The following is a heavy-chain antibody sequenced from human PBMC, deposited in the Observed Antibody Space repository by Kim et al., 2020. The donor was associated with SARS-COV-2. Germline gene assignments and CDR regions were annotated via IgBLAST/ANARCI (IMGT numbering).Heavy chain of an antibody. CDR1: GFTFSDYY. V-gene: IGHV3-11*04. CDR3: ARELSLRYFDWQYYFDY. CDR2: ISSSGSTI. Sequence: GGSLRLSCAASGFTFSDYYMSWIRQAPGNGLEWVSYISSSGSTIYYADSVKGRFTISRDNAKNSLYLQMNSLRAEDTAVYYCARELSLRYFDWQYYFDYWGQGTLVTVSS. D-gene: IGHD3-9*01. J-gene: IGHJ4*02.